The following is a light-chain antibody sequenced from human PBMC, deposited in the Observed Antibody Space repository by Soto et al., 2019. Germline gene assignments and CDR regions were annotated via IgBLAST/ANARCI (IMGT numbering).Light chain of an antibody. V-gene: IGLV1-40*01. CDR2: DTS. J-gene: IGLJ2*01. CDR1: SSNIGAGYD. Sequence: QSVLTQPPSVSGAPGQRVTISCTGSSSNIGAGYDVHWYQQFPGTAPKLLIYDTSTRATGVPTRFSGSRSGAEFTLTINSLQSEDFAVYYCQPYNNWPLTFGGGTK. CDR3: QPYNNWPLT.